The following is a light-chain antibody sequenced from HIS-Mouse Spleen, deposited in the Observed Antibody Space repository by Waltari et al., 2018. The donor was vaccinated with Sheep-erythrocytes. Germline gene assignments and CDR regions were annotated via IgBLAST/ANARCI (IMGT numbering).Light chain of an antibody. CDR1: SSDVGGYNY. J-gene: IGLJ1*01. V-gene: IGLV2-11*01. CDR3: CSYAGSYNHV. Sequence: QSALTQPRSVSGSPGQSVTISCTGTSSDVGGYNYVSWYQQHPGKAPKLMIYDVSKRPSGVPDRFSGSKSGTPDSLTISGLQAEDEADYYCCSYAGSYNHVFATGTKVTVL. CDR2: DVS.